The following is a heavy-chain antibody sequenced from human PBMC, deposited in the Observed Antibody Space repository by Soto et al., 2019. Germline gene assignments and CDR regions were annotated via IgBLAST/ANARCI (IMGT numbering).Heavy chain of an antibody. D-gene: IGHD2-8*02. CDR3: ARECSSDGVCYDDY. J-gene: IGHJ4*02. V-gene: IGHV3-23*01. CDR1: GFTFSSYA. CDR2: ISGSGDST. Sequence: GGSLRLSCAASGFTFSSYAMSWVRLAPGKGLEWVSSISGSGDSTYYSDSVKGRFTISRDNSRNTLYLQMSSLRAADTAMYYCARECSSDGVCYDDYWGQGTLVTVSS.